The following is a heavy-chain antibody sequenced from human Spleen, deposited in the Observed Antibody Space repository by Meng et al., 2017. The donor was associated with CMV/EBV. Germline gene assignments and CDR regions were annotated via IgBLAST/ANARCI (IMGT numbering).Heavy chain of an antibody. J-gene: IGHJ4*02. D-gene: IGHD5-24*01. CDR3: ARSTNGYNYGPLDY. Sequence: QRELQQWGAGLSKPSEPPSLTCAVEGGPFSGYYWSWIRQPPGKGLEWIGEINHSGSTNYNPSLKSRVTISVDTSKNQFSLKLSSVTAADTAVYYCARSTNGYNYGPLDYWGQGTLVTVPS. CDR2: INHSGST. CDR1: GGPFSGYY. V-gene: IGHV4-34*01.